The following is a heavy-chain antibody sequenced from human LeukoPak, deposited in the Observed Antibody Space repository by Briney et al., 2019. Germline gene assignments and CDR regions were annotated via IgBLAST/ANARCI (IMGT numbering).Heavy chain of an antibody. CDR2: VSSGFHA. D-gene: IGHD5-18*01. J-gene: IGHJ4*02. V-gene: IGHV3-13*01. CDR1: GFTLGSHD. Sequence: GGSLRLSCTASGFTLGSHDMHWVRQSPGQGLEWVAAVSSGFHAFFADSVQGRFTVSREDARNSLYLQMNSLRAGDTAVYYCVREARGYHYTYFDYWGQGTLVTVST. CDR3: VREARGYHYTYFDY.